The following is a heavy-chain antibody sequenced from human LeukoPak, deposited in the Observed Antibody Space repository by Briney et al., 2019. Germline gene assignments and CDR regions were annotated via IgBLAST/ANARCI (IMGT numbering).Heavy chain of an antibody. Sequence: ASMKVSCKVSGYTLTELSMHWVRQAPGKGLEWMGGFDPEDGETIYAQKFQGRVTMTEDTSTDTAYMELSSLRSEDTAVYYCATESVDTAMGTYYYYGMDVWGQGTTVTVSS. J-gene: IGHJ6*02. CDR2: FDPEDGET. CDR1: GYTLTELS. CDR3: ATESVDTAMGTYYYYGMDV. D-gene: IGHD5-18*01. V-gene: IGHV1-24*01.